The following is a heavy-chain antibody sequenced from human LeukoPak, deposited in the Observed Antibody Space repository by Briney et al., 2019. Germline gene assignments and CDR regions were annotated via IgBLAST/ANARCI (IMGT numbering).Heavy chain of an antibody. CDR2: ISGSGAST. CDR3: ANRPPYSSSPENWFDP. V-gene: IGHV3-23*01. J-gene: IGHJ5*02. D-gene: IGHD6-6*01. Sequence: PGGSLRLSCAASGFTFSSYAMSGVRQAPGKGLECVLSISGSGASTYYADSVKGRFTISRDNSKNTLYLQMNSLRAEYTAVYYCANRPPYSSSPENWFDPWGQGTLVTVSS. CDR1: GFTFSSYA.